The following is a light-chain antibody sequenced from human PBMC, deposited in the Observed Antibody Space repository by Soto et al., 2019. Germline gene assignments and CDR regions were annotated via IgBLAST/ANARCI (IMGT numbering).Light chain of an antibody. V-gene: IGKV1-5*01. Sequence: DIPMTQSPSTLSASVGDRVTITCRASQSIDTWLAWYQQKPGKAPKLLIFDASILESGVPPRFSGSGSGTEFTLTISSLQAEDFAAYSCQQYHSNPTWTFGQGTKVEFK. CDR2: DAS. CDR1: QSIDTW. CDR3: QQYHSNPTWT. J-gene: IGKJ1*01.